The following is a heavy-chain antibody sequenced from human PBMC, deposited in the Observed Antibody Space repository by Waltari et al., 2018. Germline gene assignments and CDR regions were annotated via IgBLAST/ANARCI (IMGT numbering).Heavy chain of an antibody. V-gene: IGHV4-61*02. Sequence: QVQLQESGPGLVKPSQTLSLTCTVSGGSISSGSYYWSWIRQPAGKGLEWIGRIYPRGSTNNNPSLKRRVTISVDTSKNQFSLKLSSVTAADTAVYYCAGASSYRYCSGGSCSRRNWFDPWGQGTLVTVSS. CDR3: AGASSYRYCSGGSCSRRNWFDP. CDR1: GGSISSGSYY. J-gene: IGHJ5*02. D-gene: IGHD2-15*01. CDR2: IYPRGST.